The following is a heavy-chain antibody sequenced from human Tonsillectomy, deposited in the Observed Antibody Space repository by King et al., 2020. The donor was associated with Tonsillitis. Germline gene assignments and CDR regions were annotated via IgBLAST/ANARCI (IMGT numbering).Heavy chain of an antibody. D-gene: IGHD2-8*02. J-gene: IGHJ4*02. CDR2: IMPIFGTA. Sequence: QLVQSGAEVKKPGSSVKVSCKASGGTFNSYAISWVRQAPGEGLEWMGGIMPIFGTANYAQKFQGKVTITADESTSTAYMELSSLRSEDTAVYYCGRDQNGILGYWGQGTLVTVSS. CDR1: GGTFNSYA. CDR3: GRDQNGILGY. V-gene: IGHV1-69*01.